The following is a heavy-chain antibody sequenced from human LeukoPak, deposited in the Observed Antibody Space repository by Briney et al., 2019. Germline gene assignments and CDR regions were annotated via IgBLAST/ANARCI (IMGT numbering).Heavy chain of an antibody. J-gene: IGHJ4*02. CDR3: ARDRGGSYYDY. Sequence: GGSLRLSCASSGFTFRDHYMDWVRQAPGKGLEWVGRTRNKANSYTTEYAASVKGRFTISRDDSKNSLYLQMNSLKTEDTAVYYCARDRGGSYYDYWGQGTLVTVSS. CDR2: TRNKANSYTT. V-gene: IGHV3-72*01. D-gene: IGHD1-26*01. CDR1: GFTFRDHY.